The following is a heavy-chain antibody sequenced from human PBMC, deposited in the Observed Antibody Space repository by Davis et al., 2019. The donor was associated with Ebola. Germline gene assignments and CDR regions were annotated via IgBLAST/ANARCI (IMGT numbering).Heavy chain of an antibody. CDR2: INHSGST. D-gene: IGHD3-22*01. CDR3: ARVDYYDSSGYYRLDP. CDR1: GGSFSGYY. J-gene: IGHJ5*02. V-gene: IGHV4-34*01. Sequence: MPSETLSLTCAVYGGSFSGYYWSWIRQPPGKGLEWIGEINHSGSTNYNPSLKSRVTISVDTSKNQFSLKLSSVTAADTAVYYCARVDYYDSSGYYRLDPWGQGTLVTVSS.